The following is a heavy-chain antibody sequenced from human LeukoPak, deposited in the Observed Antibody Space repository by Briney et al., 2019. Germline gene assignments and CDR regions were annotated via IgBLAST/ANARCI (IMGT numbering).Heavy chain of an antibody. V-gene: IGHV4-39*01. D-gene: IGHD4-23*01. J-gene: IGHJ4*02. Sequence: SGSAYYNPSLKSRVTISVDTSKNQFPLRLTSVTAADTAVYYCARHWVVTPNYWGQGTLVTVSS. CDR2: SGSA. CDR3: ARHWVVTPNY.